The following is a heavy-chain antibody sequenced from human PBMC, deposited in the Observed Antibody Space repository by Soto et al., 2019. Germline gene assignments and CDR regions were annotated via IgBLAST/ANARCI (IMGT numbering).Heavy chain of an antibody. V-gene: IGHV4-4*02. Sequence: QVQLQESGPGLVKPSGTLSLTCAVFCGSISSSNWWSWVRQPPGKGLEWIGEIYHSGSTNYNPSLKSRVPISVDKSKSQFSLKLTSVTAADTAVYYCANGAGGSSFDSWGQGTLVTVSS. CDR1: CGSISSSNW. D-gene: IGHD3-16*01. CDR2: IYHSGST. J-gene: IGHJ4*02. CDR3: ANGAGGSSFDS.